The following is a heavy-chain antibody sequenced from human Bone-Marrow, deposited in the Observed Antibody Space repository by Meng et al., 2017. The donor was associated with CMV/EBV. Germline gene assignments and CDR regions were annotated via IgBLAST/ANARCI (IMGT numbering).Heavy chain of an antibody. Sequence: SETLSLTCTVSGGSISSYSWSWIRQPPGKGLEWIGYIYYSGSTNYNPSLKSRVTISVDTSKNQFSLKLSSVTAADTAVYYCARDGYNYGFKNYGMDVWGQGTTVTVSS. CDR1: GGSISSYS. V-gene: IGHV4-59*01. D-gene: IGHD5-18*01. CDR3: ARDGYNYGFKNYGMDV. J-gene: IGHJ6*02. CDR2: IYYSGST.